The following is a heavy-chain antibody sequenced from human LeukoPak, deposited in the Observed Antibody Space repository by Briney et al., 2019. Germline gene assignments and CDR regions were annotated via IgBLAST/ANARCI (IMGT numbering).Heavy chain of an antibody. CDR3: ARDLGGLQRRFDP. D-gene: IGHD4-11*01. V-gene: IGHV3-30-3*01. J-gene: IGHJ5*02. Sequence: GGSLRPSCAASGSTFSSYAMHWVRQAPGKGLEWVAVISYDGSNKYYADSVKGRFTISRDNSKNTLYLQMNSLRAEDTAVYYCARDLGGLQRRFDPWGQGTLVTVSS. CDR1: GSTFSSYA. CDR2: ISYDGSNK.